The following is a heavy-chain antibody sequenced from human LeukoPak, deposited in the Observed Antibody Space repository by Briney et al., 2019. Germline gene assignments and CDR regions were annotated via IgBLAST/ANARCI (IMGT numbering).Heavy chain of an antibody. D-gene: IGHD2-15*01. J-gene: IGHJ3*02. CDR2: IIPIFGTA. V-gene: IGHV1-69*06. Sequence: SVTVSCKASGGTFSSYAISWVRQAPGQGLEWMGGIIPIFGTANYAQKFQGRVTITADKSTSTAYMELSSLRSEDTAVYYCASPGLGYCSGGSCYSEAFDIWGQGTMVTVSS. CDR3: ASPGLGYCSGGSCYSEAFDI. CDR1: GGTFSSYA.